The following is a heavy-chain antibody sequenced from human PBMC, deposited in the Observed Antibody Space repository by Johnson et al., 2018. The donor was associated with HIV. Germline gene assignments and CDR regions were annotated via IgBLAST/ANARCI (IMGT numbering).Heavy chain of an antibody. CDR3: ARGRKDIEAADGLDNDGFDM. D-gene: IGHD5-12*01. V-gene: IGHV3-33*01. J-gene: IGHJ3*02. CDR2: MWYDGSNK. Sequence: QVQLVESGGGVVQPGRSLRLSCAASGFTFSTYGMHWVRQAPGKGLEWVAVMWYDGSNKYYADSVKGRFTISRDNSKNTLYLQMNSLRVEDSALYYCARGRKDIEAADGLDNDGFDMWGQGTLVTVSS. CDR1: GFTFSTYG.